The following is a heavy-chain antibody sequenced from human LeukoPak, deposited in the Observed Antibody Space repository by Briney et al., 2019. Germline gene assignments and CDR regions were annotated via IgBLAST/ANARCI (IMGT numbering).Heavy chain of an antibody. V-gene: IGHV3-9*01. D-gene: IGHD1-1*01. CDR1: GFTFDDYA. J-gene: IGHJ6*02. CDR2: ISWNSGSI. CDR3: AKDYRRTTADDMGYYGMDV. Sequence: PGGSLRLSCAASGFTFDDYAMHWVRQAPGKGLEWVSGISWNSGSIGYADSVKGRFTISRDNAKNSLYLQMNSLRAEDTALYYCAKDYRRTTADDMGYYGMDVWGQGTTVTVSS.